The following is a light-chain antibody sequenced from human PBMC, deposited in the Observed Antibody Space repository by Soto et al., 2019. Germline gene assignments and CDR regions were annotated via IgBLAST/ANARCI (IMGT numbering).Light chain of an antibody. J-gene: IGKJ2*01. CDR3: QQYDSSPMYT. V-gene: IGKV3-20*01. CDR1: QSVSSDY. Sequence: EIVLTQSPDTLSLSPGERATLSCRASQSVSSDYLAWYQQKPGQALRLLIYGASSRATGIPDRFSGGGSGTDFTLTISRLEPEDFAVYYCQQYDSSPMYTFGQGTKLEI. CDR2: GAS.